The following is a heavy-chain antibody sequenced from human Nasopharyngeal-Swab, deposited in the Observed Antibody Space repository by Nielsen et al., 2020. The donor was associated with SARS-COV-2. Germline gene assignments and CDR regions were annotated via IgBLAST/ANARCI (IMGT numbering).Heavy chain of an antibody. J-gene: IGHJ4*02. V-gene: IGHV3-30-3*01. CDR2: ISFDDISS. D-gene: IGHD3-10*01. CDR1: GYTFSSYW. CDR3: TREGFSSGRAPAFQQ. Sequence: GESLKISCTASGYTFSSYWMHWVRQAPGKGLEWVAGISFDDISSYYADSVKGRFTISRDISRNTLSLQMNSLGPEDTAVYYCTREGFSSGRAPAFQQWGQGTLVTVSS.